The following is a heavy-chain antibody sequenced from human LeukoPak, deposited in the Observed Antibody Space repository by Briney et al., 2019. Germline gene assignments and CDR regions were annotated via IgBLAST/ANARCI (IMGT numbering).Heavy chain of an antibody. CDR3: VTTYSFDGSGYLNAFDI. J-gene: IGHJ3*02. CDR1: GGSISSSSYY. V-gene: IGHV4-39*07. CDR2: INYSGTT. D-gene: IGHD3-22*01. Sequence: SETLSLTCTVSGGSISSSSYYWGWIRQPPGKGLEWIGSINYSGTTYYNPSLKSRVTISLDTSKNQFSLRLTSVTAADTAMYYCVTTYSFDGSGYLNAFDIWGQGTMVTVSS.